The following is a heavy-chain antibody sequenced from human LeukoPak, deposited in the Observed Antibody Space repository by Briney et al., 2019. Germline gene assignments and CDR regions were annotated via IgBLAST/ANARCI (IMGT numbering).Heavy chain of an antibody. CDR1: GYSFTSYW. V-gene: IGHV5-51*01. Sequence: GESLKISCKGSGYSFTSYWIGWVRQMPGKGLEWMGIIYPGDSDTRYSPSFQGQVTISADKTISTAYLQWSSLKASDTAMYYCARHVRGSTSWYVTGRIDYWGQGTLVTVSS. J-gene: IGHJ4*02. CDR3: ARHVRGSTSWYVTGRIDY. CDR2: IYPGDSDT. D-gene: IGHD6-13*01.